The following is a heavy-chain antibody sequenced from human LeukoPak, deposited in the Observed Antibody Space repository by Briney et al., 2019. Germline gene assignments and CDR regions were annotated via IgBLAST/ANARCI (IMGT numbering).Heavy chain of an antibody. Sequence: PVGSLRLSCEASGFTFSGYWMSWVRQAPGKGLEWVANIKPDGSERNYVDSVRARFIISRDNAKNSLYLQINSLRAEDTAVYYCARDFSESPEHSWGQGTLVTVSS. CDR3: ARDFSESPEHS. CDR1: GFTFSGYW. CDR2: IKPDGSER. D-gene: IGHD1/OR15-1a*01. V-gene: IGHV3-7*01. J-gene: IGHJ4*02.